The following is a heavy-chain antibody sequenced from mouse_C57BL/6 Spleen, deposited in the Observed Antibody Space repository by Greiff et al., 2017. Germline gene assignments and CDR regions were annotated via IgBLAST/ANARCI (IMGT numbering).Heavy chain of an antibody. V-gene: IGHV1-81*01. Sequence: QVQLQQSGAELARPGASVKLSCKASGYTFTSYGISWVKQRTGQGLEWIGEIYPRSGNTYYNEKFKGKATLTADKSSSTAYMELRSLTSEDSAVYFCARAGKNYEGDWYFDVWGTGTTVTVSS. CDR1: GYTFTSYG. D-gene: IGHD1-1*01. CDR3: ARAGKNYEGDWYFDV. J-gene: IGHJ1*03. CDR2: IYPRSGNT.